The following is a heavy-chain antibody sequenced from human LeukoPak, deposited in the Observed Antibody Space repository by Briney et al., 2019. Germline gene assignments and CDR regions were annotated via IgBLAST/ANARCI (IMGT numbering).Heavy chain of an antibody. J-gene: IGHJ4*02. Sequence: GGSLRLSCETFGFTFGSYGMQWVRQAPGKGLEWVSLISGDGGRTEYADSVKGRFTISRDNSKNSLYLQMNSLRTDDTALYYCIKGRGWLVDYWGQGTLLTVSS. CDR3: IKGRGWLVDY. CDR1: GFTFGSYG. D-gene: IGHD6-19*01. CDR2: ISGDGGRT. V-gene: IGHV3-43*02.